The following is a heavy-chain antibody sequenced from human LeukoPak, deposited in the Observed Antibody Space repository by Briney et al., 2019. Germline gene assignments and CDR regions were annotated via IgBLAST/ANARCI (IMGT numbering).Heavy chain of an antibody. CDR3: ARDPLYWGGEAFDI. Sequence: SETLSLTCTVSGGSISSYYWSWIRQPPGKGLEWIGYIYYSGTTNYNPSLKSRLTMSVDTSKNQFSLTLTSVTAADTAVYYCARDPLYWGGEAFDIWGQGTMVTVSS. J-gene: IGHJ3*02. D-gene: IGHD7-27*01. V-gene: IGHV4-59*12. CDR1: GGSISSYY. CDR2: IYYSGTT.